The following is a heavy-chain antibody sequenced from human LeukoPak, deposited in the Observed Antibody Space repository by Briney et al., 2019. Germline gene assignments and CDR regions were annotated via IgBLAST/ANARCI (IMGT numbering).Heavy chain of an antibody. J-gene: IGHJ4*02. Sequence: GGSLRLSCAASGFAFSDYYMSWIRQAPGKGLEWLSYISSSGNTIYSADSVKGRFTISRDNAWNSLYLQMNSLRAEDTAVYYCGRLPPYSNGWYEDYWGQGTLVTVSS. CDR3: GRLPPYSNGWYEDY. CDR1: GFAFSDYY. D-gene: IGHD6-19*01. CDR2: ISSSGNTI. V-gene: IGHV3-11*04.